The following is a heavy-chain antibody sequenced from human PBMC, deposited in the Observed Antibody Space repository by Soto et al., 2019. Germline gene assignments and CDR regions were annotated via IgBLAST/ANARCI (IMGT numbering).Heavy chain of an antibody. CDR1: GYTFTGYY. D-gene: IGHD2-8*01. Sequence: ASVKVSCKASGYTFTGYYMHWVRQAPGQGLEWMGWINPKSGGTNYAQKFQGWVTMTWDTSISTAHMELSRLRSDDTATYYCASSMHLGIHFGFDYWGLGTVVTVSS. CDR3: ASSMHLGIHFGFDY. J-gene: IGHJ4*02. CDR2: INPKSGGT. V-gene: IGHV1-2*04.